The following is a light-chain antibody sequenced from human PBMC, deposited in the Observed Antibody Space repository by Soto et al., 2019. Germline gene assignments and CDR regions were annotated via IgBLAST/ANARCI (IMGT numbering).Light chain of an antibody. CDR1: KLGDNY. Sequence: SYELTQPPSVSVSPGQTASITCSGDKLGDNYASWYQQRPGQSPVLVIYQDTKRPSGIPERFSGSTSGNTATLTISGTQAMDEADYYCQAWDSSTGVFGTGTKVTVL. V-gene: IGLV3-1*01. CDR2: QDT. J-gene: IGLJ1*01. CDR3: QAWDSSTGV.